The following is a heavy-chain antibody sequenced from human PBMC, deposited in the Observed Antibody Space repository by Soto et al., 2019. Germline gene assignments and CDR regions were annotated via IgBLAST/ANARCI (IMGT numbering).Heavy chain of an antibody. Sequence: SVRVSCKASGVTLRNHGVTWVRQAPGQGLEWVGGIVPAFGTTKYAQRLQGRVTITADGSTSTVYLELSSLRSEDTAVYFCARGDYYSSGSVATSYYYNGMDVWGQGTTVTV. J-gene: IGHJ6*02. CDR2: IVPAFGTT. CDR1: GVTLRNHG. D-gene: IGHD3-10*01. V-gene: IGHV1-69*13. CDR3: ARGDYYSSGSVATSYYYNGMDV.